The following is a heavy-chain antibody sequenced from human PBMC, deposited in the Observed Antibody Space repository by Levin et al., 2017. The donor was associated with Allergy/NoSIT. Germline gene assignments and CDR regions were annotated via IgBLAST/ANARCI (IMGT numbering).Heavy chain of an antibody. D-gene: IGHD4-17*01. Sequence: GESLKISCAASGFTVSSNYMSWVRQAPGKGLEWVSVIYSGGSTYYADSVKGRFTISRDNSKNTLYLQMNSLRAEDTAVYYCARATVTTPSDAFDIWGQGTMVTVSS. CDR2: IYSGGST. J-gene: IGHJ3*02. CDR1: GFTVSSNY. CDR3: ARATVTTPSDAFDI. V-gene: IGHV3-66*01.